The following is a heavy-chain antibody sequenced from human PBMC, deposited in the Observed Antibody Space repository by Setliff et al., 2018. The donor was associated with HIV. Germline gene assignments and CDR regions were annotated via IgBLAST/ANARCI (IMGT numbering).Heavy chain of an antibody. CDR3: ARSMGFKATTRLDF. V-gene: IGHV5-51*01. CDR2: VFPDDSDT. D-gene: IGHD3-10*01. J-gene: IGHJ4*02. Sequence: PGESLKISCQASGYSFTTLWIAWLRQMPGKGLEWMGMVFPDDSDTRYSPSFQGQVSMSADKSINTAYLQWSSLKASDTAVYYCARSMGFKATTRLDFWGPGTLVTVSS. CDR1: GYSFTTLW.